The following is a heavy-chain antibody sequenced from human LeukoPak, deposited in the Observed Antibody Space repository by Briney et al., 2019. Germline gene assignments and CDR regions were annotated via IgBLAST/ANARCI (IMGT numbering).Heavy chain of an antibody. J-gene: IGHJ5*02. Sequence: MASETLSLTCTVSGGSISSSSYYWGWIRQPPGKGLEWIGSIYYSGSTYYNPSLKSRVTISVDTSKNQFSLKLSSVTAADTAVYYCARVGEGSTSCSHGFDPWGQGTLVTVSS. V-gene: IGHV4-39*07. D-gene: IGHD2-2*01. CDR3: ARVGEGSTSCSHGFDP. CDR2: IYYSGST. CDR1: GGSISSSSYY.